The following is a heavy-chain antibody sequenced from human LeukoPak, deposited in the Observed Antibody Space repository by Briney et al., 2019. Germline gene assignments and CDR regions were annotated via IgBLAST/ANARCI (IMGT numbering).Heavy chain of an antibody. V-gene: IGHV1-18*01. CDR3: ARDLAAAGYYYYMDV. J-gene: IGHJ6*03. CDR2: ISAYNGNT. CDR1: GYTFTSYG. Sequence: ASVKVSCKASGYTFTSYGISWVRQAPGQGLEWMGWISAYNGNTNYAQKLQGRVTMTTDTSTSTAYMELRSLRSDDTAVCYCARDLAAAGYYYYMDVWGKGTTVTISS. D-gene: IGHD6-13*01.